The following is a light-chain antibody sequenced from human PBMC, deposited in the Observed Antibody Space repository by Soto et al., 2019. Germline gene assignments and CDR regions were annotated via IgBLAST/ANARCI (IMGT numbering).Light chain of an antibody. CDR2: AAS. CDR3: QQSYSTPWT. CDR1: QSISSY. V-gene: IGKV1-39*01. Sequence: DIQMTQSPSSLSASVGDRVTITCRAGQSISSYLNWYQQKPGKAPKLLIYAASSLQSGVPSRFSGSGSGTDFTLTITSLQPEDFSTYYCQQSYSTPWTFGQGTKVEIE. J-gene: IGKJ1*01.